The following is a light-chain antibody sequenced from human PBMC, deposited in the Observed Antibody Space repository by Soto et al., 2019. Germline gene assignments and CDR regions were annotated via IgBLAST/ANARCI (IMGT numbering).Light chain of an antibody. CDR3: CSYAGRYTL. CDR1: SSDIGTYDF. V-gene: IGLV2-11*01. CDR2: DVS. J-gene: IGLJ2*01. Sequence: QSVLTQPRSVSGSPGQTVTISCTGTSSDIGTYDFVSWYQQYPGKAPKLVIYDVSKRPSGVPDRFSASKSGTAASLTISGLQTEDEAHYYCCSYAGRYTLFGGGTKVTVL.